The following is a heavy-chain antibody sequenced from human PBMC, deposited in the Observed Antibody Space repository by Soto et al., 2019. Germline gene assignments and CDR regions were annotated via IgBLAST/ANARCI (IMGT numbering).Heavy chain of an antibody. V-gene: IGHV4-38-2*01. J-gene: IGHJ4*02. CDR3: ARLYCSSVSCYNDY. CDR2: IYQSGKT. CDR1: GFPVSYGYY. Sequence: SETLSLTCGVSGFPVSYGYYWGWIRQPTGKGLEWLGSIYQSGKTYYNPSLKSRLTLSMDTSRNEFSLRLRSVTAADTAVYFCARLYCSSVSCYNDYWGPGVLVTVSS. D-gene: IGHD2-2*01.